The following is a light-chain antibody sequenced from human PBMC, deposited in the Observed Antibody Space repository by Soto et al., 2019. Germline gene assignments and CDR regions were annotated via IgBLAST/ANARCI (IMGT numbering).Light chain of an antibody. Sequence: QSVLTQPASVSGSPGQSITISCTGTSRDIGGYNSVSWYQQHPGKGPKLLIYDVTNRPSGISNRISGSKSSNTSSLTLFGLQGEGKADYYCSTYGSSNTVVFGEGTKLTVL. V-gene: IGLV2-14*01. CDR3: STYGSSNTVV. CDR2: DVT. CDR1: SRDIGGYNS. J-gene: IGLJ3*02.